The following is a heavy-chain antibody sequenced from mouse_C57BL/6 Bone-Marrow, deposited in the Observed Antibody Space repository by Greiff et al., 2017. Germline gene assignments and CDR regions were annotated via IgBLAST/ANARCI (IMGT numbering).Heavy chain of an antibody. CDR1: GYTFTSYG. CDR2: IYPRSGNT. V-gene: IGHV1-81*01. J-gene: IGHJ2*01. CDR3: ARTAVVAEDY. Sequence: QVHVKQSGAELARPGASVKLSCKASGYTFTSYGISWVKQRTGQGLEWIGEIYPRSGNTYYNEKFKGKATLTADKYSSTAYMELRRLSSEDSAVYFCARTAVVAEDYWGQGTTLTVSS. D-gene: IGHD1-1*01.